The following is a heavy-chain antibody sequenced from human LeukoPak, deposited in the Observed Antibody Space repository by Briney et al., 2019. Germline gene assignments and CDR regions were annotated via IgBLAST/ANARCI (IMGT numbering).Heavy chain of an antibody. CDR1: GGSISSSSYY. V-gene: IGHV4-39*01. J-gene: IGHJ4*02. CDR2: IYYSGST. Sequence: SETLSLTCTVSGGSISSSSYYWGWIRQPPGKGLEWIGSIYYSGSTYYDPSLKSRVTMSVDTSKNQFSLKLSSVTAADTAVFYCARSPTWYYFDYWGQGALVTVSS. D-gene: IGHD2-8*01. CDR3: ARSPTWYYFDY.